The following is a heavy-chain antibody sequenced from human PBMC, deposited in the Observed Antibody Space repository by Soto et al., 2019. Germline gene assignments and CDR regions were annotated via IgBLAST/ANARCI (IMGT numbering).Heavy chain of an antibody. Sequence: GASLRLSCVAFVFTFTDAWMNWVRQAPGKGLEWVGRIKPKRDGETTGFTAPVQGRFTISRDDSRNTAYLQMNSLKTEDTDVYFCTSPKNELRFYSYNGIDVWGQGTTVIVSS. CDR3: TSPKNELRFYSYNGIDV. J-gene: IGHJ6*02. CDR1: VFTFTDAW. CDR2: IKPKRDGETT. D-gene: IGHD5-12*01. V-gene: IGHV3-15*01.